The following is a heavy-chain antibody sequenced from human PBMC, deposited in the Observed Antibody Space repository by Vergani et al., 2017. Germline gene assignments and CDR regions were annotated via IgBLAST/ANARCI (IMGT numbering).Heavy chain of an antibody. CDR3: ARDSKYGSYPYYYYGMDV. J-gene: IGHJ6*02. Sequence: EVQLVESGGGLVQPGGSLRLSCAASGFTFSSYSMNWVRQAPGKGLEWVSYVSSSSSTIYYADSVKGRFTISRDNAKNSLYLQMNSLRDEDTALYYCARDSKYGSYPYYYYGMDVWGQGTTVTVSS. D-gene: IGHD1-26*01. V-gene: IGHV3-48*02. CDR2: VSSSSSTI. CDR1: GFTFSSYS.